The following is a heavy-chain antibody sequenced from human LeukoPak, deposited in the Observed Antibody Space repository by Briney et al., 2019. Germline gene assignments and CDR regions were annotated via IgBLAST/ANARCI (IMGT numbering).Heavy chain of an antibody. CDR1: GGSFSGYY. D-gene: IGHD5-18*01. V-gene: IGHV4-34*01. Sequence: SETLSLTCAVYGGSFSGYYWSWIRQPPGKGLEWIGETNHSGSTNYNPSLKSRVTISVDTSKNQFSLKLSSVTAADTAVYYCARRGGVDTAMAHDYWGQGTLVTVSS. J-gene: IGHJ4*02. CDR2: TNHSGST. CDR3: ARRGGVDTAMAHDY.